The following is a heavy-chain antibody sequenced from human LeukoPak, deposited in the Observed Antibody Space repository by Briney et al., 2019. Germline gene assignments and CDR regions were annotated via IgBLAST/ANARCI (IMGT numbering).Heavy chain of an antibody. Sequence: GRSLRLSCAASGITLSSYGMHWVRQAPGKGLEWVAVISYDGSNKYYADSVKGRFTISRDNSKNTLYLQMNSLRAEDTAVYYCAKVPMTTVTTSYWGQGTLVSVSS. D-gene: IGHD4-17*01. J-gene: IGHJ4*02. CDR2: ISYDGSNK. CDR1: GITLSSYG. V-gene: IGHV3-30*18. CDR3: AKVPMTTVTTSY.